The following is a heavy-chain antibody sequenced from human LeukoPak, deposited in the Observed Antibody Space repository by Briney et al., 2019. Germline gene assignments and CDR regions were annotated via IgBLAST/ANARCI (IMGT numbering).Heavy chain of an antibody. CDR2: MNPNSGNT. J-gene: IGHJ6*03. CDR1: GYTFTSYD. V-gene: IGHV1-8*01. Sequence: ASVKVSCKASGYTFTSYDINWVRQATGQGLEWMGWMNPNSGNTGYAQKFQGRVTMTRNTSISTAYMELSSLRSEDTTVYYCGKGLGVQAAIVYYYSYREVWGKGPTVTVS. D-gene: IGHD2-2*02. CDR3: GKGLGVQAAIVYYYSYREV.